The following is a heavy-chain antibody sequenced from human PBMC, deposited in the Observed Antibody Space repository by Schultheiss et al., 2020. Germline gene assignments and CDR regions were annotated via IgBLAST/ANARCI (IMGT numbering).Heavy chain of an antibody. V-gene: IGHV3-NL1*01. CDR2: IYSGGST. J-gene: IGHJ5*02. Sequence: GESLKISCAASGFTFSGYAMHWVRQAPGKGLEWVSVIYSGGSTYYADSVKGRFTMSRDNSKNTLYLQMNSLRAEDTAVYYCARDWYYGSGSFSSWFGPWGQGTLVTVSS. CDR1: GFTFSGYA. CDR3: ARDWYYGSGSFSSWFGP. D-gene: IGHD3-10*01.